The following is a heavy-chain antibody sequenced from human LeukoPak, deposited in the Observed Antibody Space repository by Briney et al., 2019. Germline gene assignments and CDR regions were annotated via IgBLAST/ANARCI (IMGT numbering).Heavy chain of an antibody. D-gene: IGHD3-9*01. CDR2: VHDSGGT. CDR3: AKGRKHFDTNLGPFDS. CDR1: GGSINKYY. J-gene: IGHJ4*02. Sequence: PSETLSLTCTVSGGSINKYYWSWIRQSPGKGLEWLGYVHDSGGTIYNPSLKSRVTISVGTSKTQFSLKVTSVTTAATAVYYCAKGRKHFDTNLGPFDSWGQGLLVTVSS. V-gene: IGHV4-59*01.